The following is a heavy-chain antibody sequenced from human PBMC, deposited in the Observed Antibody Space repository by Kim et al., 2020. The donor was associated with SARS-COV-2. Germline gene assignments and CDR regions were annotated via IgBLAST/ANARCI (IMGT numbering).Heavy chain of an antibody. CDR3: ARGAKYYYYYGMDV. V-gene: IGHV3-53*04. J-gene: IGHJ6*02. Sequence: GGSLRLSCAASGFTVSSNYMSWVRQAPGKGLEWVSVIYSGGSTYYADSVKGRFTISRHNSKNTLYLQMNSLRAEDTAVYYCARGAKYYYYYGMDVWGQGTTVTVSS. CDR2: IYSGGST. CDR1: GFTVSSNY.